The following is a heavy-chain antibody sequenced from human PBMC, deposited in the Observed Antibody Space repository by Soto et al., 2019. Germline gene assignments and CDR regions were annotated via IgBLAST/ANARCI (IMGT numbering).Heavy chain of an antibody. V-gene: IGHV3-30*18. CDR1: GFTFSNYG. J-gene: IGHJ4*02. Sequence: SLRLSCAASGFTFSNYGMHWVRQAPGKGLEWVAVISYDGSNKYYADSVKGRFTISRDNSKNTLYMKMNSLRAEDTAVYYCAKEGGEQWLIFDYWGQGTLVTVSS. CDR3: AKEGGEQWLIFDY. D-gene: IGHD6-19*01. CDR2: ISYDGSNK.